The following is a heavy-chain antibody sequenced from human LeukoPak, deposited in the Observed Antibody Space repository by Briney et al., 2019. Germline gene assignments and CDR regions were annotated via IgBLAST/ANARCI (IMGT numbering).Heavy chain of an antibody. J-gene: IGHJ4*02. D-gene: IGHD2-2*01. V-gene: IGHV1-69*01. CDR1: GGTFSSYA. CDR3: AVVVPAAIPDY. CDR2: IIPIFGTA. Sequence: SVKVSCKASGGTFSSYAISWVRQAPGQGLEWMGGIIPIFGTANYAQKFQGRVTISADESTSTAYMELSSLRSEDTAVYYCAVVVPAAIPDYWGQGTLVSVSS.